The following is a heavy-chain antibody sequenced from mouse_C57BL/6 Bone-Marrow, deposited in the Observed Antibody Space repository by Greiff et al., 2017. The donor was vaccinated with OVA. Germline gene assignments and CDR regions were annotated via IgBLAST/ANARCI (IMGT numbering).Heavy chain of an antibody. Sequence: QVQLQQSGAELVKPGASVNMSCMASGYTFTSYWITWVKQRPGQGLVWIGDIYPGSGSTNYNEKFKSKATLTVDTSSRPAYMQLNSLTSEDTAIYNCAREYGRRCYYAMDYRSKGTSGTVSS. CDR2: IYPGSGST. V-gene: IGHV1-55*01. CDR3: AREYGRRCYYAMDY. CDR1: GYTFTSYW. J-gene: IGHJ4*01. D-gene: IGHD1-1*01.